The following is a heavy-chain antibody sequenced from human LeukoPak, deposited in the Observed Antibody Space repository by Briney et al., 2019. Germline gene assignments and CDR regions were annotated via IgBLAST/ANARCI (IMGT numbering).Heavy chain of an antibody. V-gene: IGHV4-34*01. J-gene: IGHJ4*02. CDR3: ARTGKTPEFDY. D-gene: IGHD3-10*01. CDR2: INHSGST. CDR1: GGSFSGYY. Sequence: PSEALSLTCAVYGGSFSGYYWSWIRQPPGKGLEWIGEINHSGSTNYNPSLKSRVTISVDTSKNQFSLKLSSVTAADTAVYYCARTGKTPEFDYWGQGTLVTIS.